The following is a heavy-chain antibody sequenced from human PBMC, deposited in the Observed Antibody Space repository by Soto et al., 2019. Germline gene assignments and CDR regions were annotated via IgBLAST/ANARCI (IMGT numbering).Heavy chain of an antibody. CDR2: IYYSGST. CDR1: GGSISSGGYY. V-gene: IGHV4-31*03. CDR3: VRVPSTRAGYYIDY. Sequence: TSETLSLSCTVSGGSISSGGYYWSWIRQHPGKGLEWIGYIYYSGSTYYNPSLKSRVTISVDTSKNQFSLKLSSVTAADTAVYYCVRVPSTRAGYYIDYWGQATLVTVSS. J-gene: IGHJ4*02. D-gene: IGHD4-17*01.